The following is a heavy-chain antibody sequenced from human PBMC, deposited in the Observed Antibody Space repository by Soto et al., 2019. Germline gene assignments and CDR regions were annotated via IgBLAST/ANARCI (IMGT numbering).Heavy chain of an antibody. J-gene: IGHJ4*02. CDR2: INHSGST. CDR3: ARGRTARFDY. Sequence: QVQLQQWSTGLLKPSETLSLTCAVYGVSFSGYYWSWIRQPPGKGLEWIGEINHSGSTNYNPSLKSRVTISVDTSKNQFSLKLSSVTAADTAVYYRARGRTARFDYWGQGTLVTVSS. D-gene: IGHD4-17*01. V-gene: IGHV4-34*01. CDR1: GVSFSGYY.